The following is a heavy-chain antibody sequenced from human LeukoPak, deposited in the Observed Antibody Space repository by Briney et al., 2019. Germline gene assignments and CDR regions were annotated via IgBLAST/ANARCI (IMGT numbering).Heavy chain of an antibody. D-gene: IGHD5-18*01. J-gene: IGHJ4*02. CDR2: INTNTGNP. CDR3: ARAGVGDTAMVIDYFDY. Sequence: GASVKVSCKASGYTFTSYAMNWVRQAPGQGLEWMGWINTNTGNPTYAQGFTGRFVFSLDTSVSTAYLQISSLKAEDTAVYYCARAGVGDTAMVIDYFDYWGQGTLVTVSS. V-gene: IGHV7-4-1*02. CDR1: GYTFTSYA.